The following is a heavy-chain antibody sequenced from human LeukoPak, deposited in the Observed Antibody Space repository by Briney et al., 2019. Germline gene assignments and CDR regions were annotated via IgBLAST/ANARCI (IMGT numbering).Heavy chain of an antibody. CDR3: ARSLYSSYYYYGMDV. Sequence: GESLKISCKGSGSIFTSYWIGWVRQLPGKGLEWMGIIYPGDSDTRYSPSFQGQVTISADKSISTAYLQWSSLKASDTAMYYCARSLYSSYYYYGMDVWGQGTTVTVSS. V-gene: IGHV5-51*01. D-gene: IGHD4-11*01. CDR2: IYPGDSDT. J-gene: IGHJ6*02. CDR1: GSIFTSYW.